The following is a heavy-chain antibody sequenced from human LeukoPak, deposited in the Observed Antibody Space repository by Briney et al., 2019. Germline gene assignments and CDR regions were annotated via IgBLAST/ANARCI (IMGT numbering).Heavy chain of an antibody. D-gene: IGHD6-6*01. Sequence: GGSLRLSCAASGFTFSNYGMHWVRQAPGKGLEWVAVIWYDGSNKYYADSVKGRFTISRDNSKNTLYLQMNSLRAEDTSVYYCARYSSSSGVDYWGQGTLSPSP. V-gene: IGHV3-33*01. CDR2: IWYDGSNK. CDR1: GFTFSNYG. CDR3: ARYSSSSGVDY. J-gene: IGHJ4*02.